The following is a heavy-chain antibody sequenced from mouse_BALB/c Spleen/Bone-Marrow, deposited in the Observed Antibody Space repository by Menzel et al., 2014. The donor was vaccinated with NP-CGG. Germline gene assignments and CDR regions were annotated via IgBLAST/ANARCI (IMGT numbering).Heavy chain of an antibody. CDR2: ISSGSSTI. CDR1: GFTFSSFG. V-gene: IGHV5-17*02. D-gene: IGHD1-1*01. CDR3: ARPGSSSGYFDY. Sequence: EVKLMESGGGLVQPGGSRKLSCAASGFTFSSFGMHWVRQAPEKGLEWVAYISSGSSTIYYADTVMGRVTISRDNPKNTLFLQMTSLRSEDTAMYYCARPGSSSGYFDYWGQGTTLTVSS. J-gene: IGHJ2*01.